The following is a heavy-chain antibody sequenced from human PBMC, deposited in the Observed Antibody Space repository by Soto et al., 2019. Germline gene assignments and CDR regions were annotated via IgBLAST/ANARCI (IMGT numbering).Heavy chain of an antibody. J-gene: IGHJ4*02. D-gene: IGHD5-18*01. CDR1: GFTFSSYS. Sequence: EVQLVESGGGLVQPGGSLRLPCAASGFTFSSYSMNWVRQAPGKGLEWVSSISSSSSYIYYADSVKGRFTISRDNAKNSLYLQMNSLRAEDTAVYYCARDQPGYSYGYGLGYWGQGTLVTVSS. V-gene: IGHV3-21*01. CDR2: ISSSSSYI. CDR3: ARDQPGYSYGYGLGY.